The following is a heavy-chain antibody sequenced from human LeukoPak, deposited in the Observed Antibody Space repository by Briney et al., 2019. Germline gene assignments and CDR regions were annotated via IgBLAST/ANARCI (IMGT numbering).Heavy chain of an antibody. CDR3: ARAPSEIGGYYPEYFRH. D-gene: IGHD3-22*01. J-gene: IGHJ1*01. Sequence: GGSLRLSRAASGFTFSTYWMHWVRQAPGKGLVWASRIKSDGSTNYADSVKGQFTISRDNAKNTVSLQMNSLRPEDTGVYYCARAPSEIGGYYPEYFRHWGQGTLVTVSS. V-gene: IGHV3-74*01. CDR1: GFTFSTYW. CDR2: IKSDGST.